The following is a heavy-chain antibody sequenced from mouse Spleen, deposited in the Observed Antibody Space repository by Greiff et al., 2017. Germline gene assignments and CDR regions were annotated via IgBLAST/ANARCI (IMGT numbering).Heavy chain of an antibody. V-gene: IGHV5-9-3*01. Sequence: DVQLVESGGGLVKLGGSLKLSCAASGFTFSSYAMSWVRQTPEKRLEWVATISSGGGNTYYPDSVKGRFTISRDNAKNTLYLQMSSLKSEDTAMYYCATGTGGYYFDYWGQGTTLTVSS. D-gene: IGHD4-1*01. CDR3: ATGTGGYYFDY. J-gene: IGHJ2*01. CDR1: GFTFSSYA. CDR2: ISSGGGNT.